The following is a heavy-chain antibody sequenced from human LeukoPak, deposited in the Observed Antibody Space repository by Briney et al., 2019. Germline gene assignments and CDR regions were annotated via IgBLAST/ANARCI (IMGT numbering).Heavy chain of an antibody. CDR1: GFTVSSNY. D-gene: IGHD5-24*01. CDR2: ISGSGGST. J-gene: IGHJ4*02. CDR3: AMVEMATIGYFDY. Sequence: GGSLRLSCAASGFTVSSNYMSWVRQAPGKGLEWVSAISGSGGSTYYADSVKGRFTISRDNSKNTLYLQMNSLRAEDTAVYYCAMVEMATIGYFDYWGQGTLVTVSS. V-gene: IGHV3-23*01.